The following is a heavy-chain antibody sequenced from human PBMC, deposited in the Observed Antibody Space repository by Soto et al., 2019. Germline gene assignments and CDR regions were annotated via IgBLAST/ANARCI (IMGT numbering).Heavy chain of an antibody. CDR2: IIPFFGTA. CDR1: GGTFSTFG. J-gene: IGHJ4*02. Sequence: GASVKVSFKASGGTFSTFGSSWVRQAPGQGLEWMGGIIPFFGTARYSQKFEDRITITADESTNTVYMDLRSLTSEDTAIYYCAKSAPMDAGDKYYYDFWGQGALVTVSS. D-gene: IGHD4-17*01. V-gene: IGHV1-69*13. CDR3: AKSAPMDAGDKYYYDF.